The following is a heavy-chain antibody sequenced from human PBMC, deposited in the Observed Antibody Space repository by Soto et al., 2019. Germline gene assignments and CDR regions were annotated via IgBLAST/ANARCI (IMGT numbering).Heavy chain of an antibody. CDR3: ARTVRMATPRYYYYGMDV. D-gene: IGHD5-12*01. J-gene: IGHJ6*02. V-gene: IGHV3-53*01. CDR2: IYSGGST. CDR1: GFTFSSNY. Sequence: GGSLRLSCAASGFTFSSNYMSWVRQAPGKGLEWVSVIYSGGSTYYADSVKGRFTISRDNSKNTLYLQMNSLRAEDTAVYYCARTVRMATPRYYYYGMDVWGQGTTVTVSS.